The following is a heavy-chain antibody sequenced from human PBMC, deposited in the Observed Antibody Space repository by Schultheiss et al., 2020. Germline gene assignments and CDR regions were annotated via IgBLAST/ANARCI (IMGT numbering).Heavy chain of an antibody. CDR1: GFTFSDYY. CDR2: ISSSSSYI. CDR3: ATGIAAAGTAGDY. J-gene: IGHJ4*02. V-gene: IGHV3-11*06. D-gene: IGHD6-13*01. Sequence: GESLKISCAASGFTFSDYYMSWIRQAPGKGLEWVSSISSSSSYIYYADSVKGRFTISRDNAKNSLYLQMNSLRAEDTAVYYCATGIAAAGTAGDYWGQGTLVTVSS.